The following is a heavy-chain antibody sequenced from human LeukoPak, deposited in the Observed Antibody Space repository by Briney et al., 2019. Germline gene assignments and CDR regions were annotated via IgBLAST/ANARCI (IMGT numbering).Heavy chain of an antibody. CDR3: AKDWIQFNRVFDCFDS. CDR1: GFPFETNA. J-gene: IGHJ4*02. Sequence: GGSLRLSCATSGFPFETNAMSWVRQAPGKGLEWVATIGNTETFYADSVTGRFTISRDNSKSTVNLQMNRLRVEDTAIYYCAKDWIQFNRVFDCFDSWAREPWSPSPQ. CDR2: IGNTET. V-gene: IGHV3-23*01. D-gene: IGHD5-18*01.